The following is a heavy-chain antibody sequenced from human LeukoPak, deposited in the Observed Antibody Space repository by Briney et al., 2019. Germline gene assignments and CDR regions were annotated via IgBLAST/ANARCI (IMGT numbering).Heavy chain of an antibody. CDR1: GYTFTSYD. D-gene: IGHD3-10*01. CDR3: ARAATMVRGVIRYYYYYCMDV. CDR2: MNPNSGNT. V-gene: IGHV1-8*01. Sequence: GASVKVSCKASGYTFTSYDINWVRQATGQGLEWMGWMNPNSGNTGYAQKFQGRVTMTRNTSISTAYMELSSLRSEDTAVYYCARAATMVRGVIRYYYYYCMDVWGQGTTVTVSS. J-gene: IGHJ6*02.